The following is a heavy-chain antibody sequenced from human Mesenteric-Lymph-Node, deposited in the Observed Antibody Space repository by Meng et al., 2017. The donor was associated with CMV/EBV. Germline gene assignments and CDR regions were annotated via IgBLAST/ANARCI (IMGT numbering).Heavy chain of an antibody. CDR2: IYDSGNT. CDR1: GGSISSGDYY. V-gene: IGHV4-30-4*08. J-gene: IGHJ4*02. Sequence: SETLSLTCTVSGGSISSGDYYWSWIRQPPGKGREWIGYIYDSGNTYYNPSLKSRVPMSVDTSKNQFFLKLTSVTAADTAVYYCARVGIPGDEGDYWGQGTLVTVSS. D-gene: IGHD7-27*01. CDR3: ARVGIPGDEGDY.